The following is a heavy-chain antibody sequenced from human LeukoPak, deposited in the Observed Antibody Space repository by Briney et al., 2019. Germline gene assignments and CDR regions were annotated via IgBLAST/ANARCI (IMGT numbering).Heavy chain of an antibody. CDR1: GFTFSSYS. J-gene: IGHJ6*02. V-gene: IGHV3-48*01. CDR3: ARDHGGSLSYGVDV. D-gene: IGHD1-26*01. Sequence: GGSLRLSCAASGFTFSSYSMNWVHQAPGKGLEWVSYISSSSSTIYYADSVKGRFTISRDNAKNSLFLQMNSLRAEDTAVYYCARDHGGSLSYGVDVWGQGTTVTVSS. CDR2: ISSSSSTI.